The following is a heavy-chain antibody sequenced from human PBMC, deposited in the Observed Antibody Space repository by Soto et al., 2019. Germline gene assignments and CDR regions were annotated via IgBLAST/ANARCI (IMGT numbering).Heavy chain of an antibody. CDR2: IYYSGNT. J-gene: IGHJ4*02. V-gene: IGHV4-31*03. D-gene: IGHD3-16*01. CDR3: AREYYDTSTGY. Sequence: SETLSLTCTVSGGSISSGGCYWSWIRRHPGKGLEWIGYIYYSGNTYYNPSLKSRVTISVDTSKNQFSLKLTSVTAADTAVYYCAREYYDTSTGYWGQGTLVTVSS. CDR1: GGSISSGGCY.